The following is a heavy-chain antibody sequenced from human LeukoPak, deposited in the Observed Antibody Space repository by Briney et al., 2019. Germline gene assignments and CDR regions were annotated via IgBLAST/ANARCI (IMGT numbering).Heavy chain of an antibody. V-gene: IGHV3-23*01. D-gene: IGHD5-18*01. CDR3: AEGDTAMATPFDY. Sequence: GGSLRLSCAASGFTFSSYAMSWVRQAPGKGLEWVSAISGSGGSTYHADSVKGRFTISRDNSKNTLYLQMNSLRAEDTAVYYCAEGDTAMATPFDYWGQGTLVTVSS. CDR1: GFTFSSYA. CDR2: ISGSGGST. J-gene: IGHJ4*02.